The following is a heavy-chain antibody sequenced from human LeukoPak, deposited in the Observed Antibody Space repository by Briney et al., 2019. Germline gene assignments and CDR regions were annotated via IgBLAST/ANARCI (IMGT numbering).Heavy chain of an antibody. D-gene: IGHD6-19*01. CDR2: IYYSGST. Sequence: PGGSLRLSCAASGFTFSSYSMNWVRQPPGKGLEWIGSIYYSGSTYYNPSLKSRVTISVDTSKNQFSLKLSSVTAADTAVYFCARDDSSGWWGADYWGQGTLVTVSS. V-gene: IGHV4-39*07. J-gene: IGHJ4*02. CDR1: GFTFSSYS. CDR3: ARDDSSGWWGADY.